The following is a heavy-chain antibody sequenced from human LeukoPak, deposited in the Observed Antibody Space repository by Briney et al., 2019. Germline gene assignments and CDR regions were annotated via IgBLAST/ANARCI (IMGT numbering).Heavy chain of an antibody. D-gene: IGHD3-22*01. V-gene: IGHV3-43*02. J-gene: IGHJ1*01. CDR1: GFTFDDYA. Sequence: GGSLRLSCAASGFTFDDYAMHWVRQAPGKGLEWVSLISGDGGSTYYGDSVKGRFTISRDNSKNSLYLQMNSLGTEDTDLYYCAKDSSGYYYVFQHWGQGTLVTVSS. CDR3: AKDSSGYYYVFQH. CDR2: ISGDGGST.